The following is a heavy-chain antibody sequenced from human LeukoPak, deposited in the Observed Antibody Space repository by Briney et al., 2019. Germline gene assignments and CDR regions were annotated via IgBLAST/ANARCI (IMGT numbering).Heavy chain of an antibody. V-gene: IGHV1-18*01. CDR3: ARELGYSGSSDVDY. CDR1: GYTFTSYG. D-gene: IGHD1-26*01. CDR2: ISAYNGDT. J-gene: IGHJ4*02. Sequence: ASVKVSCKASGYTFTSYGISWVRQAPGQGLEWMGWISAYNGDTNYAQKLQGRVTMTTDTSTSTAYMELRSLRSDDTAVYYCARELGYSGSSDVDYWGQGTLVTVSS.